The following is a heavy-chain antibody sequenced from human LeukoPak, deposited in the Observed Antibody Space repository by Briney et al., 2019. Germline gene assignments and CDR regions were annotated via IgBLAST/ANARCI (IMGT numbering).Heavy chain of an antibody. Sequence: GGSLRLSCAASGFTFSSYSMNWVRQAPGKGLEWVSYISSSSSTIYYADSVKGQFTISRDNAKNSLYLQMNSLRAEDTAVYYCARDRSSGYYGSFDYWGQGTLVTVSS. CDR2: ISSSSSTI. V-gene: IGHV3-48*01. CDR1: GFTFSSYS. CDR3: ARDRSSGYYGSFDY. D-gene: IGHD3-10*01. J-gene: IGHJ4*02.